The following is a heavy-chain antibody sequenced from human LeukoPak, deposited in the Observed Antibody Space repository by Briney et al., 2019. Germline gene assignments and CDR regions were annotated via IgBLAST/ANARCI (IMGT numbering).Heavy chain of an antibody. D-gene: IGHD3-3*01. Sequence: GGSLRLSCAASGFTSSSYSMNWVRQAPGKGLEWVSSISSSSSYIYYADSVKGRFTISRDNAKNSLYLQMNSLRAEDTAVYYCASATERFLEWLLYDYYFDYWGQGTLVTVSS. CDR3: ASATERFLEWLLYDYYFDY. V-gene: IGHV3-21*01. J-gene: IGHJ4*02. CDR1: GFTSSSYS. CDR2: ISSSSSYI.